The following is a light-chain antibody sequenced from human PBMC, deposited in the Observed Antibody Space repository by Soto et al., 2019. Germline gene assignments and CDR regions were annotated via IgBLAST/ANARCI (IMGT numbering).Light chain of an antibody. Sequence: EIVMTQSPATLSVSPGERATLSCRASQSVSSNLAWYQQKPGQAPRLLIYGASTRATGIPARFSGSGSGTEFTRTISILQSEDFAVYYCQQYRTFGQGTNVEIK. J-gene: IGKJ1*01. V-gene: IGKV3-15*01. CDR2: GAS. CDR3: QQYRT. CDR1: QSVSSN.